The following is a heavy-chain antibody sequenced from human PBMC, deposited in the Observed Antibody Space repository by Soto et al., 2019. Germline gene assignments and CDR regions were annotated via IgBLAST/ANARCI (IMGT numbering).Heavy chain of an antibody. CDR3: ASGSTVTDVLMDV. CDR2: IWYDGSNK. Sequence: GGSLRLSCAASGFTYYEFTFSRYGMHWVRQAPGKGLEWVAAIWYDGSNKYYGDSVKGRFTISRDNSKNTLSLQMNSLRAEDTAVYYCASGSTVTDVLMDVWGKGTTVTVSS. J-gene: IGHJ6*03. V-gene: IGHV3-33*01. D-gene: IGHD4-4*01. CDR1: GFTYYEFTFSRYG.